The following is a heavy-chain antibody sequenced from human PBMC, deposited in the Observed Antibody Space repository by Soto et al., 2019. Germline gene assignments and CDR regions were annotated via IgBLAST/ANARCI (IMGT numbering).Heavy chain of an antibody. Sequence: QVQLRESGPGLVKPSETLSVTCTVAGASVTSGGSYWTWIRQPPGKGLEWMAYISHSGDTNYNPYLKSRLTLSLDTSTNQVSLRLSSMTEADTAVYYCARDRGPPLYGMDGWGQGTTVNVSS. J-gene: IGHJ6*02. V-gene: IGHV4-61*08. CDR1: GASVTSGGSY. CDR3: ARDRGPPLYGMDG. CDR2: ISHSGDT.